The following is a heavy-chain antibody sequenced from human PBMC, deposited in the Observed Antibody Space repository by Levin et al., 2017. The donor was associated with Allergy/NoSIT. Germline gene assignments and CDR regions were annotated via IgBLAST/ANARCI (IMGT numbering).Heavy chain of an antibody. CDR2: ISYDGSNK. CDR3: ARDPGLSGYSYEIYHPYYYGMDV. D-gene: IGHD5-18*01. V-gene: IGHV3-30*04. Sequence: LSLTCAASGFTFSSYAMHWVRQAPGKGLEWVAVISYDGSNKYYADSVKGRFTISRDNSKNTLYLQMNSLRAEDTAVYYCARDPGLSGYSYEIYHPYYYGMDVWGQGTTVTVSS. CDR1: GFTFSSYA. J-gene: IGHJ6*02.